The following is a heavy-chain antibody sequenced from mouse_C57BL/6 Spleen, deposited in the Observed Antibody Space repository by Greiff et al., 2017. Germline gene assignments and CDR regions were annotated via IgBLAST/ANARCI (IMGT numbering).Heavy chain of an antibody. V-gene: IGHV1-22*01. J-gene: IGHJ2*01. CDR1: GYTFTDYN. Sequence: EVQLQQSGPELVKPGASVKMSCKASGYTFTDYNMHWVKQSHGKSLEWIGYINPNNGGTSYNQKFKGKATLTVNKSSSTAYMELRSLTSEESAVYYCATLTGTWGYWGQGTTLTVSS. CDR3: ATLTGTWGY. D-gene: IGHD4-1*01. CDR2: INPNNGGT.